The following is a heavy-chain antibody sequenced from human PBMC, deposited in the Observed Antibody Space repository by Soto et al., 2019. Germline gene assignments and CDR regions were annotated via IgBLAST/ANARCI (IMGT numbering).Heavy chain of an antibody. V-gene: IGHV1-69*13. CDR1: GGTFSSYA. CDR2: IIPIFGTA. D-gene: IGHD2-15*01. CDR3: ARAIVVVVAATLSNAFDI. J-gene: IGHJ3*02. Sequence: SVKVSCKASGGTFSSYAISWVRQAPGQGLEWMGGIIPIFGTANYAQKFQGRVTITADESTSTAYMELSSLRSEDTAVYYCARAIVVVVAATLSNAFDIWGQGTMVTVSS.